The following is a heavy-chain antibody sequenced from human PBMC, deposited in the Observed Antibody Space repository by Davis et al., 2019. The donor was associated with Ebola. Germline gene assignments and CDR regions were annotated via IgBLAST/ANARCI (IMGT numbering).Heavy chain of an antibody. D-gene: IGHD6-19*01. Sequence: GGSLRLSCAASGFTFGTYAMSWVRQAPGKGLEWVSAISDRGDTYYADSVKGRFTISRDTSKNTLYLQMNTLGAEDTAVYYCATHIINGWLRVGGYWGQGTLVTVSS. J-gene: IGHJ4*02. CDR3: ATHIINGWLRVGGY. CDR2: ISDRGDT. V-gene: IGHV3-23*01. CDR1: GFTFGTYA.